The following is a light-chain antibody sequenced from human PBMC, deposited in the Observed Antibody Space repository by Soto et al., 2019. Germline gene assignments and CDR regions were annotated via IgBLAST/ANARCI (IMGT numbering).Light chain of an antibody. J-gene: IGKJ2*01. CDR3: QQYGSSPYT. Sequence: DIVSKQSPGTLSLSPREIATLSCRGNPSVSGSNLAWLQQKPGGAPRLCIHGASSRAPGIPDRFSGSGSVTDFTRTISRLESEDFAVYYGQQYGSSPYTFGQGTKVDIK. CDR2: GAS. CDR1: PSVSGSN. V-gene: IGKV3-20*01.